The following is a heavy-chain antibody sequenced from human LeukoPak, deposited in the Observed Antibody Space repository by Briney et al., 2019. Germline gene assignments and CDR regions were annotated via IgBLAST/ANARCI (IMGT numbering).Heavy chain of an antibody. CDR1: GYTFTRYG. J-gene: IGHJ5*02. V-gene: IGHV1-18*01. D-gene: IGHD3-3*02. CDR2: ISAYNCNT. CDR3: ARGEHFDGFDP. Sequence: ASVNVSCKASGYTFTRYGISWVRQAPGQGREGMGWISAYNCNTNYAQKLQGRVTMNTDTSTSTAYLELRSLRSDDTAVYYCARGEHFDGFDPWGQGTLVTVSS.